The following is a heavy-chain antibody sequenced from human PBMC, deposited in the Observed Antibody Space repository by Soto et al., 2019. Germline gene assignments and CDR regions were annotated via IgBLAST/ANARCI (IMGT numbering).Heavy chain of an antibody. V-gene: IGHV6-1*01. CDR2: TYYRSKWYN. J-gene: IGHJ3*02. CDR3: TREELDNMVYAHGAFDI. CDR1: GDSVSSNSAA. D-gene: IGHD2-8*01. Sequence: QVQLQQSGPGLVKPSQTLSLTCAISGDSVSSNSAAWNWIRQSPSRGIEWLGRTYYRSKWYNDYTVSVKSRISINPDTSKNQFSMQLNSVTPEDTAVYYCTREELDNMVYAHGAFDICRQGTMVTVSS.